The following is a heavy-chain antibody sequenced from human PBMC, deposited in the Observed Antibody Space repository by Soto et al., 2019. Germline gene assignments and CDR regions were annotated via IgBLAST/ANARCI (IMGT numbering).Heavy chain of an antibody. CDR1: GFTFSSYA. CDR3: AKSPEDLWFGEGHPDY. CDR2: ISGSGGST. D-gene: IGHD3-10*01. Sequence: EVQLLESGGGLVQPGGSLRLSCAASGFTFSSYAMSWVRQAPGKGLEWVSAISGSGGSTYYADSVKGRFTISRDNSKNTLDLQMNSLRAEDTAVYYCAKSPEDLWFGEGHPDYWGQGTLVTVSS. V-gene: IGHV3-23*01. J-gene: IGHJ4*02.